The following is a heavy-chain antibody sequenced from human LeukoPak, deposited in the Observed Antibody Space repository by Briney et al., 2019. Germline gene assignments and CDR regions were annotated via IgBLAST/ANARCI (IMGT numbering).Heavy chain of an antibody. CDR1: GFTFPSYA. CDR3: AKHGGYSLRGWFDP. J-gene: IGHJ5*02. CDR2: ISGSGGTT. Sequence: PGGSLRLSCAASGFTFPSYAMSWVRQAQGKGLEWVSAISGSGGTTYYADSVKGRFTISRDNSKHTLYLQMNSLRAEDTAVYYCAKHGGYSLRGWFDPWGQGTLVTVSS. D-gene: IGHD6-13*01. V-gene: IGHV3-23*01.